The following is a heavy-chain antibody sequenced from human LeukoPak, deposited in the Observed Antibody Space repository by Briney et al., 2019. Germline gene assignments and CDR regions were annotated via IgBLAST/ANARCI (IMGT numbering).Heavy chain of an antibody. V-gene: IGHV6-1*01. J-gene: IGHJ5*01. D-gene: IGHD1-26*01. CDR3: ARLVGASWFDS. CDR2: TYYRSKWSN. CDR1: GDSVSTNSAT. Sequence: SQTLSLTCAISGDSVSTNSATWPWLRQSPSRGLEWLGRTYYRSKWSNDYAVSMKSRITINPDTSKNQFSLQLNSVTPEDTAVYYCARLVGASWFDSWGQGTLVTVSS.